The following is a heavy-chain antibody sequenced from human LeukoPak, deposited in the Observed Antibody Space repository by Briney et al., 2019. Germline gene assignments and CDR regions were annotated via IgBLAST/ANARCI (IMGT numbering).Heavy chain of an antibody. V-gene: IGHV3-20*04. CDR1: GFTFYDYG. CDR3: ARAIVGATFWFDP. D-gene: IGHD1-26*01. J-gene: IGHJ5*02. Sequence: GGSLRLSCAACGFTFYDYGMSWVRQAPGKGVEWGSGINLNGGSTGYAISVKGPFTLSRHNAKHSLYLQMHSLTAADTALYYFARAIVGATFWFDPWGQGTPVTVSS. CDR2: INLNGGST.